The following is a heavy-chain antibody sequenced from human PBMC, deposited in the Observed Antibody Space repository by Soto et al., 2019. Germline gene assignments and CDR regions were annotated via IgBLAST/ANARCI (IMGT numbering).Heavy chain of an antibody. CDR2: IDPSGST. V-gene: IGHV4-4*07. J-gene: IGHJ6*02. CDR3: ASLGRNYYYGMDV. Sequence: SETLSLTCTVSGASIRSYYWAWIRQPAGKGLEWIGRIDPSGSTIYNPSLKSRLSMSVDTSESQFSLELKSMTAADTAVYYCASLGRNYYYGMDVWGQGTTVTVSS. CDR1: GASIRSYY.